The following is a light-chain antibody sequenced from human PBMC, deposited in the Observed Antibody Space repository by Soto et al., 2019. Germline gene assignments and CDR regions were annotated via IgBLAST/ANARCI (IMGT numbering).Light chain of an antibody. CDR1: NIDVGGYNY. V-gene: IGLV2-14*01. CDR3: SSYTSISTLYV. J-gene: IGLJ1*01. CDR2: EVS. Sequence: QSVLTQPASVSGSPGQSITISCTGTNIDVGGYNYVSWYQQHPGKAPELMIYEVSHRPSGVSNRFSGSKSDNTASLTISGLQAEDEADYYCSSYTSISTLYVFGTGTKVTVL.